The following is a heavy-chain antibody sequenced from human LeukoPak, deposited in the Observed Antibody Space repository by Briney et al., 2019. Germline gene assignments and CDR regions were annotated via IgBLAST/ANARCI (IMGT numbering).Heavy chain of an antibody. CDR3: AKSAYSSNYNWFDP. Sequence: GGSLRLSCAASGFTFSTFAMIWVRQPPGKGLEWVSSIFPSGGEIHYADSVRGRFTISRDNSKNTLYLQMNSLRAEDTAVYYCAKSAYSSNYNWFDPWGQGTLVTVSS. CDR2: IFPSGGEI. J-gene: IGHJ5*02. V-gene: IGHV3-23*01. CDR1: GFTFSTFA. D-gene: IGHD6-13*01.